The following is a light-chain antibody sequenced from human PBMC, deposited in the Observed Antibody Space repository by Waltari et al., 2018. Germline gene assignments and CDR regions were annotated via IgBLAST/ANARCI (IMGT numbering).Light chain of an antibody. J-gene: IGLJ3*02. CDR3: NSYTGSSSWV. V-gene: IGLV2-14*01. CDR2: DVS. Sequence: QSALTQPASVSGSPGQSITISCTGTSSYVGFYTYVSWYQQHPGKAPKLIIYDVSERPSGVSDRFSGSKSGNTASLTISGLQAEDEADYYCNSYTGSSSWVFGGGTKLTVL. CDR1: SSYVGFYTY.